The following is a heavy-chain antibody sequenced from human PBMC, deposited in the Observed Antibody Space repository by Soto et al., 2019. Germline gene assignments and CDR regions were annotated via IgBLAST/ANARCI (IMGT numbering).Heavy chain of an antibody. Sequence: ASVKVSCKASGYTFTGYYMHWVRQAPGQGLEWMGWINPNSGGTNYAQKFQGRVTMTRDTSISTAYMELSRLRSDDTAVYYCARSTFWSGYYTGQYYYYYGMDVWGPGTTLAVYS. CDR2: INPNSGGT. CDR1: GYTFTGYY. V-gene: IGHV1-2*02. D-gene: IGHD3-3*01. J-gene: IGHJ6*02. CDR3: ARSTFWSGYYTGQYYYYYGMDV.